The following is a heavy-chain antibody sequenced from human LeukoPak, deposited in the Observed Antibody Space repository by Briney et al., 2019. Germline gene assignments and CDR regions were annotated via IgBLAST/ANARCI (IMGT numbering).Heavy chain of an antibody. CDR3: ATTFGATPNYFDY. CDR1: GGSITTGNYI. D-gene: IGHD1-26*01. V-gene: IGHV4-61*02. Sequence: SETLSLTCTVSGGSITTGNYIWSWLRQPAGKGLEWIGRIGLSGSTDYSPSLKTRVTISLDTSKNQFSLKLSSVTAADTAVYYCATTFGATPNYFDYWGQGTLVTVSS. J-gene: IGHJ4*02. CDR2: IGLSGST.